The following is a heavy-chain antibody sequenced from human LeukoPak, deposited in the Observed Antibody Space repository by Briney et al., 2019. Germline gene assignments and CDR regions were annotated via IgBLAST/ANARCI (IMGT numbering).Heavy chain of an antibody. CDR1: GASISLYY. V-gene: IGHV4-4*07. J-gene: IGHJ5*02. CDR2: IYTSGST. CDR3: ARIRIAARSGWFDP. D-gene: IGHD6-6*01. Sequence: SETLSLTCTVSGASISLYYWTWIRQPAGKGLEWIGRIYTSGSTNYNPSLKSRVTISVDTSKNQFSLKLSSVTAADTAVYYCARIRIAARSGWFDPWGQGTLVTVSS.